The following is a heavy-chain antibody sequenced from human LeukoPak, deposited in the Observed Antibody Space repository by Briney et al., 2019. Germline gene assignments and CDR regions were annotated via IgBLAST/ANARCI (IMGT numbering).Heavy chain of an antibody. CDR3: ATGSDFYYAS. V-gene: IGHV3-30-3*01. D-gene: IGHD3-3*01. CDR2: IPHDGSNA. CDR1: GFTFTRNC. Sequence: GGSLTLSCVASGFTFTRNCVQWVRQARGRGLEWVAAIPHDGSNASYADSVKGRFTISRDDSKNTQYLQPNRLRIEDSAVYYCATGSDFYYASWGQGTLVTVSS. J-gene: IGHJ5*02.